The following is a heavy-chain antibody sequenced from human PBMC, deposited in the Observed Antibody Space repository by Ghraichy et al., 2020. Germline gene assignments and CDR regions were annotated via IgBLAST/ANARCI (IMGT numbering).Heavy chain of an antibody. J-gene: IGHJ4*02. D-gene: IGHD2-21*02. CDR2: IIPILGIA. V-gene: IGHV1-69*04. CDR1: GGTFSSYA. CDR3: ASERTYCGGDCYSAHY. Sequence: SVKVSCKASGGTFSSYAISWVRQAPGQGLEWMGRIIPILGIANYAQKFQGRVTITADKSTSTAYMELSSLRSEDTAVYYCASERTYCGGDCYSAHYWGQRTLVTVSS.